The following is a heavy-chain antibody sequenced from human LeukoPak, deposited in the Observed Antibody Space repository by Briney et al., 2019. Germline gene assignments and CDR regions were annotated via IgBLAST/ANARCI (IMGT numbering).Heavy chain of an antibody. J-gene: IGHJ6*02. Sequence: ASVKVSCKASGYTFTSYDINWVRQATGQGLEWMGWMNPNSGNTGYAQKFQGRVTMTRNTSISTAYMELSSLRSEDTAAYYCARGTRYGPPGGYGMDVWGQGTTVTVSS. CDR2: MNPNSGNT. CDR3: ARGTRYGPPGGYGMDV. CDR1: GYTFTSYD. V-gene: IGHV1-8*01. D-gene: IGHD4-17*01.